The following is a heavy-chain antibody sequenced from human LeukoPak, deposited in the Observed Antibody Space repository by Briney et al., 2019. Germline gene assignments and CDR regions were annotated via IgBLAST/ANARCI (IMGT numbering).Heavy chain of an antibody. Sequence: SETLSLTCTASGGSISSYYWSWIRQPPGKGLEWIGYIYYSGSTNYNPSLKSRVTISVDTSKNQFSLKLSSVTAADTAVYYCARKTSVVAAQNWFDPWGQGTLVTVSS. D-gene: IGHD2-15*01. J-gene: IGHJ5*02. CDR2: IYYSGST. CDR1: GGSISSYY. V-gene: IGHV4-59*01. CDR3: ARKTSVVAAQNWFDP.